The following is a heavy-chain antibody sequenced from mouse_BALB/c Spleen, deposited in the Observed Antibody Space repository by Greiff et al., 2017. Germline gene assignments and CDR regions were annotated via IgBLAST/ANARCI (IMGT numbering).Heavy chain of an antibody. D-gene: IGHD2-4*01. CDR3: ARSGDDYDLIAY. CDR2: ISSGSSTI. V-gene: IGHV5-17*02. CDR1: GFTFSSFG. J-gene: IGHJ2*01. Sequence: EVKVVESGGGLVQPGGSRKLSCAASGFTFSSFGMHWVRQAPEKGLEWVAYISSGSSTIYYADTVKGRFTISRDNPKNTLFLQMTSLRSEDTAMYYCARSGDDYDLIAYWGQGTTLTVSS.